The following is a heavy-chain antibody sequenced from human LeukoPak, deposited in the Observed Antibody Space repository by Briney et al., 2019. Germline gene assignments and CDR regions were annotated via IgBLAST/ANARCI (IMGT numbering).Heavy chain of an antibody. D-gene: IGHD1-26*01. J-gene: IGHJ4*02. CDR1: GYTFTSYY. Sequence: ASVKVSCKASGYTFTSYYMHWVRQAPGQGLEWMGIINPSGGSTSYAQNLQGRVTMTTDTSTSTAYMDLRSLRSDDTAVYYCARDTGSSPGDYWGQGTLVTVSS. V-gene: IGHV1-46*01. CDR3: ARDTGSSPGDY. CDR2: INPSGGST.